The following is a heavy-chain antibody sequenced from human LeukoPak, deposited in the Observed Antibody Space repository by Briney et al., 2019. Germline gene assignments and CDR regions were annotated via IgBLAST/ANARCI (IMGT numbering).Heavy chain of an antibody. CDR2: ISYGGGYK. V-gene: IGHV3-30*04. CDR3: ARDQGTRSLALLKVGDSVAFAM. CDR1: GFTFSNYA. Sequence: GGSLRLSCAASGFTFSNYAMHWVRQAPGKGLEWVAVISYGGGYKYDADSVKGRFTISRDNSTNTLSLPMNSLRADDTAVYYCARDQGTRSLALLKVGDSVAFAMWGQGTLVTVSS. D-gene: IGHD3-16*01. J-gene: IGHJ3*02.